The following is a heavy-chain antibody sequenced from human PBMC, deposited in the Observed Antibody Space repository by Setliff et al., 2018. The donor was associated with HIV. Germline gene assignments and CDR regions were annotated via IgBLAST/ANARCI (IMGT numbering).Heavy chain of an antibody. CDR2: ISAYNGNT. CDR3: ARTDYGGNSGGNYFDY. CDR1: GYTFTSFG. D-gene: IGHD4-17*01. J-gene: IGHJ4*02. Sequence: ASVKVSCKASGYTFTSFGISWVRQAPGQGLEWMGRISAYNGNTDHAQRLQGRVTMTTDTATSTAYMEVRSLRSDDTAVYYYARTDYGGNSGGNYFDYWGQGSLVTVSS. V-gene: IGHV1-18*01.